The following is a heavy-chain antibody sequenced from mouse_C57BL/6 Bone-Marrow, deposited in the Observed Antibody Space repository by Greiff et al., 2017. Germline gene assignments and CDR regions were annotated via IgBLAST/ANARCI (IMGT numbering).Heavy chain of an antibody. V-gene: IGHV1-82*01. D-gene: IGHD3-2*02. CDR1: GYAFSSSW. J-gene: IGHJ4*01. CDR2: IYPGDGDT. CDR3: ARSPLQLSPPYYYAMDY. Sequence: VQLQQSGPELVKPGASVKISCKASGYAFSSSWMNWVKQRPGKGLEWIGRIYPGDGDTNYNGKFKGKATLTADKSSSTAYMQLSSLTSEDSAVYFCARSPLQLSPPYYYAMDYWGQGTSVTVSS.